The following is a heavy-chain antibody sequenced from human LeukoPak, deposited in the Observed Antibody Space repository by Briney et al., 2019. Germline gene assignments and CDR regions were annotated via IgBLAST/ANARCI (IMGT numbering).Heavy chain of an antibody. CDR1: GGSIRSYY. CDR2: IYFSGST. V-gene: IGHV4-59*01. J-gene: IGHJ4*02. D-gene: IGHD1-14*01. CDR3: ARHGTISSESYFDY. Sequence: SETLSLTCTVSGGSIRSYYWSWIRQPPGKGLEWIGYIYFSGSTSYNPSLKSRVTISVDRSKNQFSLKLSSVAAADTAVYYCARHGTISSESYFDYWGQGALVTVSS.